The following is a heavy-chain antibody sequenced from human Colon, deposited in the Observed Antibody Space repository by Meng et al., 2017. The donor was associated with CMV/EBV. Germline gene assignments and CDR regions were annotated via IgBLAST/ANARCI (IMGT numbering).Heavy chain of an antibody. CDR2: IYYTGND. V-gene: IGHV4-39*07. J-gene: IGHJ2*01. CDR3: ARMALHWYFDL. Sequence: QVQRQEPGPELVKPSEPLSLPCTVSGDSISGRSYYWGWIRQPPGKGLEWIASIYYTGNDYHNPSLKSRVTISIDTSNNQFSLRLTSVTAADTAVYYCARMALHWYFDLWGRGTLVTVSS. CDR1: GDSISGRSYY. D-gene: IGHD5-24*01.